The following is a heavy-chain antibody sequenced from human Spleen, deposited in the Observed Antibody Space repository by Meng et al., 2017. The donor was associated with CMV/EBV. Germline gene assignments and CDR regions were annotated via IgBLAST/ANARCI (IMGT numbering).Heavy chain of an antibody. D-gene: IGHD3-3*01. CDR1: LGVFA. CDR2: IRSKANGYAT. Sequence: LGVFAMHWARQASGKGLEWIGRIRSKANGYATACGASVKGRFTISRDDSENTAYLQMKSLKTEDTAVYYCTRAYDFWSGDYTGGVDYWGQGILVTVSS. J-gene: IGHJ4*02. CDR3: TRAYDFWSGDYTGGVDY. V-gene: IGHV3-73*01.